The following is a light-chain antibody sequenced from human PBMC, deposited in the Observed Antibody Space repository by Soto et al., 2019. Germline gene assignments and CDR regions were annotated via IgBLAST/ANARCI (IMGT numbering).Light chain of an antibody. CDR1: SSNIGSNY. CDR2: RNN. V-gene: IGLV1-47*01. CDR3: AAWDDSLIGYV. Sequence: QSVLTQPPSASGTPGQRVTISCSGSSSNIGSNYVYWYQQLPGTAPKLLIYRNNLRPSGVPDRFSGSKSGTSASLAISGLRSDDEADYYCAAWDDSLIGYVFGTGTKLTVL. J-gene: IGLJ1*01.